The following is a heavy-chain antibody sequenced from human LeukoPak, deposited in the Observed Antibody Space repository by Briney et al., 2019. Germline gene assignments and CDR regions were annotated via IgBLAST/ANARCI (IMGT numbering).Heavy chain of an antibody. CDR1: GDSITSGEYY. D-gene: IGHD4/OR15-4a*01. J-gene: IGHJ5*02. V-gene: IGHV4-39*07. CDR3: ARRDYAAWFDP. Sequence: SETLSLTCSVSGDSITSGEYYWAWLRQPPGKGLEWLGSVYYSGSIKYNTSLKGRVSISRDMSKNQFSLNLNSVNATDTAVYYCARRDYAAWFDPWGQGTLVTVSS. CDR2: VYYSGSI.